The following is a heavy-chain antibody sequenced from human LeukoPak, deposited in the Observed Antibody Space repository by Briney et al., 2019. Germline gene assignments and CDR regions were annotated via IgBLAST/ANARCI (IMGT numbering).Heavy chain of an antibody. CDR2: INAGNGNT. D-gene: IGHD3-22*01. Sequence: EASVKVSCKASGYTFTSYAMHWVRQAPGQRLEWMGWINAGNGNTKYSQEFQGRVTITRDTSASTAYMELSSLRSEDMAVYYCARGPYYYDSSGSAFDIWGQGTMVTVSS. CDR1: GYTFTSYA. J-gene: IGHJ3*02. CDR3: ARGPYYYDSSGSAFDI. V-gene: IGHV1-3*03.